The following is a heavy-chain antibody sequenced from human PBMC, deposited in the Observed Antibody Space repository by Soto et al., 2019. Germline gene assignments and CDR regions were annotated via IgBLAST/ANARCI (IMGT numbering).Heavy chain of an antibody. J-gene: IGHJ4*02. CDR3: TTPNIWFGELQPFDY. CDR2: INSDGSST. V-gene: IGHV3-74*01. CDR1: GFTFSSYW. D-gene: IGHD3-10*01. Sequence: GGSLRLSCAASGFTFSSYWMHWVRQAPGKGLVWVSRINSDGSSTSYADSVKGRFTISRDNAKNTLYLQMNSLRTEDTAVYYFTTPNIWFGELQPFDYWGQGTLVTVSS.